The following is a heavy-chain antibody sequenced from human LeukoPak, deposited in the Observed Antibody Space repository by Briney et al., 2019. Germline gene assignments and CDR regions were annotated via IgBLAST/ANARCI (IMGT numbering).Heavy chain of an antibody. CDR3: ARARVGLLWFGEQLDY. D-gene: IGHD3-10*01. CDR2: ISYDGSNK. V-gene: IGHV3-30*04. Sequence: GGSLRLSCAASGFTFSSYAMHWVRQAPGKGLEWVAVISYDGSNKYYADSVKGRFTISRDNSKNTLYLQMNSLRAEDTAVYYCARARVGLLWFGEQLDYWGQGTLVTVSS. CDR1: GFTFSSYA. J-gene: IGHJ4*02.